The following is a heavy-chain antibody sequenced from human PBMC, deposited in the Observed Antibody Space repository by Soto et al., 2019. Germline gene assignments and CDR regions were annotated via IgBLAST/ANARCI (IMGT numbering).Heavy chain of an antibody. D-gene: IGHD6-19*01. CDR3: AKVPKRGIAVAGTQGMDV. J-gene: IGHJ6*02. V-gene: IGHV3-23*01. Sequence: EVQLLESGGGLVQPGGSLRLSCAASGFTFSSYAMSWVRQAPGKGLEWVSAISGSGGSTYYADSVKGRFTISRENSKIPLYLQMNSLRAEDTAVYYCAKVPKRGIAVAGTQGMDVWGQGTTVTVSS. CDR1: GFTFSSYA. CDR2: ISGSGGST.